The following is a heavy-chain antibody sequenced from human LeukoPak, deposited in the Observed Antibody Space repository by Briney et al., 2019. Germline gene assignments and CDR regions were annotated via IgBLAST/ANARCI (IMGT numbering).Heavy chain of an antibody. J-gene: IGHJ4*02. CDR1: GFTFSGYG. V-gene: IGHV3-23*01. CDR2: ISGSGGST. CDR3: AGLPAYYYDTSGFYFDY. D-gene: IGHD3-22*01. Sequence: PGGSLRLSCAASGFTFSGYGMSWVRQAPGKGLEWVSAISGSGGSTYYADSVKGRFTISRDNSKNTLYLQMNSLRAEDTAVYYCAGLPAYYYDTSGFYFDYWGQGTLVTVSS.